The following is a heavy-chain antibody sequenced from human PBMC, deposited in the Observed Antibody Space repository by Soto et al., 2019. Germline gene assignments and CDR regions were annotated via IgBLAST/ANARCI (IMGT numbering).Heavy chain of an antibody. CDR2: INAGNGNT. D-gene: IGHD3-22*01. V-gene: IGHV1-3*01. Sequence: ASVKVSCKASGYTFTSYAMHWVRQAPGQRLEWMGWINAGNGNTKYSQKFQGRVTITRDTSASTAYMELSSLRSEDTAVYYCAREVPYYYDSSGYRLGYWGQGTLVTVSS. J-gene: IGHJ4*02. CDR1: GYTFTSYA. CDR3: AREVPYYYDSSGYRLGY.